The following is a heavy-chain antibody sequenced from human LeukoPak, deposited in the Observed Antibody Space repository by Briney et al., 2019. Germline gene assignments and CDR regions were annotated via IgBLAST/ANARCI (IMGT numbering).Heavy chain of an antibody. CDR1: GGSISSSNW. CDR3: ARYYGGNRIVGYYYGMDV. V-gene: IGHV4-4*02. Sequence: KASETLSLTCAVSGGSISSSNWWSWVRQPPGKGLEWIGEIYHSGSTNYNPSLESRVTISVDKSKNQFSLKLSSVTAADTAVYYCARYYGGNRIVGYYYGMDVWGQGTTVTVSS. D-gene: IGHD4-23*01. J-gene: IGHJ6*02. CDR2: IYHSGST.